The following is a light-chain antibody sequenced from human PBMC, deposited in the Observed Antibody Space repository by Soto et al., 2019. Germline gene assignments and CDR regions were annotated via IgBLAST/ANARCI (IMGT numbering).Light chain of an antibody. CDR1: SSDVGAYNS. Sequence: QSALTQPASESGSPGQSITISCTGTSSDVGAYNSVSWYQLHPGKAPKLMIYDVSNRPSGVSNRFSGSKSGNTASLTISGLQAEDEADYYCSSYTSSSPWVFGGGTKLTVL. V-gene: IGLV2-14*03. CDR2: DVS. J-gene: IGLJ3*02. CDR3: SSYTSSSPWV.